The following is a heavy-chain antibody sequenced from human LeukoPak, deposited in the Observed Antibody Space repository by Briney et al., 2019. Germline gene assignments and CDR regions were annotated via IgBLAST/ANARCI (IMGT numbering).Heavy chain of an antibody. CDR2: IKEDGSET. V-gene: IGHV3-7*01. Sequence: TGGSLRLSCVASGFTFSRSWRDWVRQAPGKGLEWVANIKEDGSETYYVDSAKGRFTVSRDNAKNSLYLQMDSLRVEDTAIYYCAKSLDYWGQGTPVTVSS. J-gene: IGHJ4*02. CDR3: AKSLDY. CDR1: GFTFSRSW.